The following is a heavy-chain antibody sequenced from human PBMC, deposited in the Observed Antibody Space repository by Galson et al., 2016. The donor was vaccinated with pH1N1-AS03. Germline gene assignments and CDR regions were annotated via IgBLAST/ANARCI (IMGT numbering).Heavy chain of an antibody. CDR2: IHPIFGTP. J-gene: IGHJ4*02. CDR1: GGTFSNYA. D-gene: IGHD3-22*01. Sequence: QSGAEVKKPGSSVKVSCKASGGTFSNYAISWMRQAPGQGLEWMGGIHPIFGTPSHAQKFRGRLTVTADASTSAAYMELSSLTSEDTAIYYCARDRHYDSSGRYFYESEHWGQGTLVIVSS. V-gene: IGHV1-69*13. CDR3: ARDRHYDSSGRYFYESEH.